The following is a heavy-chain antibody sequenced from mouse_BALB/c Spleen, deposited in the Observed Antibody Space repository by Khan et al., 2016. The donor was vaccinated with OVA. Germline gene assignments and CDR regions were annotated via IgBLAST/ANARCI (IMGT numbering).Heavy chain of an antibody. CDR3: ARGRAAYYRNDGCAMDY. CDR1: GYTFTTAG. D-gene: IGHD2-14*01. V-gene: IGHV9-4*02. Sequence: QIQLVQSGPELKKPGETVRISCKASGYTFTTAGMQWVQKMPGKGLKWIGWINTHSGVPKYAEDFKGRFAFSLETSASTAYLQITNLKNEDTATYFCARGRAAYYRNDGCAMDYWGQGTSVTVSS. J-gene: IGHJ4*01. CDR2: INTHSGVP.